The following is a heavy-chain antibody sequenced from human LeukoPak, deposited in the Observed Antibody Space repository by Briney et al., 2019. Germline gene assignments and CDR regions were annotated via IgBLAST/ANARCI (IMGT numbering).Heavy chain of an antibody. CDR2: ISSSSSYI. V-gene: IGHV3-21*01. Sequence: PGGSLRLSCAASGFTFSSYSMNWARQAPGKGLEWVSSISSSSSYIYYADSVKGRFTISRDNAKNSLYLQMNSLRAEDTAVYYCAGPGALYDFWSGYAFDIWGQGTMVTVSS. D-gene: IGHD3-3*01. CDR3: AGPGALYDFWSGYAFDI. J-gene: IGHJ3*02. CDR1: GFTFSSYS.